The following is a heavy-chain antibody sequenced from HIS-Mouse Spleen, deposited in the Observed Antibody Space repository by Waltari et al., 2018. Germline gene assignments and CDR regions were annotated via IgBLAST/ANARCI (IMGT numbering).Heavy chain of an antibody. Sequence: QVQLVQSGAEVKKPGSSVKVPCKASGGTFSSYAISWVRQAPGQGLEWMGRVITILGIANYAQKFQGRVTITADKSTSTAYMELSSLRSEDTAVYYCARHPEIAAAVGAFDIWGQGTMVTVSS. J-gene: IGHJ3*02. CDR1: GGTFSSYA. V-gene: IGHV1-69*04. D-gene: IGHD6-13*01. CDR2: VITILGIA. CDR3: ARHPEIAAAVGAFDI.